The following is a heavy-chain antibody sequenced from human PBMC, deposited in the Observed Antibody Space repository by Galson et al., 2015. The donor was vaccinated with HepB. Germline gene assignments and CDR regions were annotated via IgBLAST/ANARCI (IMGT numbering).Heavy chain of an antibody. D-gene: IGHD6-19*01. CDR3: ARVTSIYDFSSRAYSYYYYGMDV. V-gene: IGHV7-4-1*02. J-gene: IGHJ6*02. CDR2: INTNTGTP. CDR1: GYTFTSYV. Sequence: SVKVSCKASGYTFTSYVMNWVRQAPGQGLEWMGGINTNTGTPTYAQGFTGRFVFSLDTSVSTAYLQISSLKTEDTAVYYCARVTSIYDFSSRAYSYYYYGMDVWCQGTTVAVSS.